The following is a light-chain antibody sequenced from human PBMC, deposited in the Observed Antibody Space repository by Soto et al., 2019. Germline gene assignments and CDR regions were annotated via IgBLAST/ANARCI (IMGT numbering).Light chain of an antibody. J-gene: IGKJ1*01. CDR3: QQYNNWPQT. Sequence: TQSPSTLSLSPGERVTLSCRASQSFSSYLAWYQQKPGQAPRLLIYDASSRATGIPDRFSGGGSGTDFTLTISRLEPEDFAVYYCQQYNNWPQTFGQGTKVDIK. CDR1: QSFSSY. V-gene: IGKV3-11*01. CDR2: DAS.